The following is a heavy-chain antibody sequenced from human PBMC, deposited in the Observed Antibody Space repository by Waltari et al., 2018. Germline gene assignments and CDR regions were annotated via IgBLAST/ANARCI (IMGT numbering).Heavy chain of an antibody. V-gene: IGHV4-39*07. CDR1: GGSISSSSYY. CDR2: IYYSGST. Sequence: QLQLQESGPGLVKPSETLSLTCTVSGGSISSSSYYWGWLRQPPGKGLEWIGSIYYSGSTYYNPSLKSRVTISVDTSKNQFSLKLSSVTAADTAVYYCASDDYYGSGSYRDFDYWGQGTLVTVSS. CDR3: ASDDYYGSGSYRDFDY. J-gene: IGHJ4*02. D-gene: IGHD3-10*01.